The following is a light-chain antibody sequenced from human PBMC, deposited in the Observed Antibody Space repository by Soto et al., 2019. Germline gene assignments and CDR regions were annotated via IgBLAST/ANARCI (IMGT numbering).Light chain of an antibody. CDR3: QQSYSTLWM. V-gene: IGKV1-39*01. Sequence: IPMTQSPSSLSASVGDRVTISCRTSQSIGSYLNWYQHKPGKAPQLLIYAVSTLRSGVPSRFSGSGSGTDFTLTISSLQPEDFATYYCQQSYSTLWMFGPGTKVEI. CDR2: AVS. J-gene: IGKJ1*01. CDR1: QSIGSY.